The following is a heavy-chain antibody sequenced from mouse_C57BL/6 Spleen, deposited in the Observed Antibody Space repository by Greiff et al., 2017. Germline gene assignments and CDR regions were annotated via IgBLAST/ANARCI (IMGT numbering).Heavy chain of an antibody. CDR1: GYTFTSYW. D-gene: IGHD2-3*01. CDR3: ARRYDGYYVYAMDY. J-gene: IGHJ4*01. Sequence: VQLQQSGAELVRPGTSVKLSCKASGYTFTSYWMHWVKQRPGQGLEWIGVIDPSDSYTNYNQKFKGKATLTVDTSSSTAYMQLSSLTSEDSAVYYCARRYDGYYVYAMDYWGQGTSVTVSS. CDR2: IDPSDSYT. V-gene: IGHV1-59*01.